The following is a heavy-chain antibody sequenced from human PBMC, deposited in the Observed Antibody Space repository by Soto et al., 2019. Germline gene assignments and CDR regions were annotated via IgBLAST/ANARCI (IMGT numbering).Heavy chain of an antibody. Sequence: LETLSLTCSVSGGSVSDKTYYWSWIRQPPGKRLEWIGYVYYSGTTNYNPSLKSRVTISVDLSKNRFSLRLSSVTTADTALYYCARTTAVPNTLRSRYFFDYWGQGTLVTVSS. CDR3: ARTTAVPNTLRSRYFFDY. CDR1: GGSVSDKTYY. V-gene: IGHV4-61*01. CDR2: VYYSGTT. J-gene: IGHJ4*02. D-gene: IGHD4-17*01.